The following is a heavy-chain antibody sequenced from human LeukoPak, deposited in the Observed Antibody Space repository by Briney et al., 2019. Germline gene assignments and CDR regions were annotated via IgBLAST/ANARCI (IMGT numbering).Heavy chain of an antibody. CDR3: ARLGTGTTFPFGY. V-gene: IGHV1-2*02. D-gene: IGHD1-1*01. Sequence: ASVKVSCKASGYTFTGYYMHWVRQAPGQGLEWMGWINPNSGGTNYAQKFQGRVTMTRDTSISTAYMELSRLRSDDTAVYYCARLGTGTTFPFGYWGQGTLVTVSS. CDR1: GYTFTGYY. CDR2: INPNSGGT. J-gene: IGHJ4*02.